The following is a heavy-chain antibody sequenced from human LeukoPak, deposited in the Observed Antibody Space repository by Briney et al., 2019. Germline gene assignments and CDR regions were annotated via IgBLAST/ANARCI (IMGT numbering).Heavy chain of an antibody. CDR2: IWYDGSNK. Sequence: PGRSLRLSCAASGFTFSSYGMHGVRQAPGEGLEWVAVIWYDGSNKYYADSVKGRFTISRDNSKNTLYLQMNSLRAEDTAVYYCARDKYGSAWPNDYWGQGTLVTVSS. V-gene: IGHV3-33*01. CDR3: ARDKYGSAWPNDY. D-gene: IGHD6-25*01. J-gene: IGHJ4*02. CDR1: GFTFSSYG.